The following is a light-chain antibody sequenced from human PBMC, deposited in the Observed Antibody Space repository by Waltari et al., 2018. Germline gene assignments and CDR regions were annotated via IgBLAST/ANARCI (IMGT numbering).Light chain of an antibody. Sequence: QSALTQPRSVSGSPGQSVTIPCTGTSSDVGGYNYVSQYQQHPGKAPKYMIYDVSKRPSGVPDRFSGPKSGNTASLTISGLQAEDEAHYSCCSYAGSYTWVFGGGTKLTVL. CDR3: CSYAGSYTWV. CDR2: DVS. CDR1: SSDVGGYNY. V-gene: IGLV2-11*01. J-gene: IGLJ3*02.